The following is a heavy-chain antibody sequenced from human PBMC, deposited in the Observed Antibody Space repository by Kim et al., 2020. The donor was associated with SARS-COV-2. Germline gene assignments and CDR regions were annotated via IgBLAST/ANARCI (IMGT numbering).Heavy chain of an antibody. J-gene: IGHJ4*02. CDR1: GFTFASYA. CDR2: ISGSGGST. V-gene: IGHV3-23*01. D-gene: IGHD6-19*01. CDR3: AKGDSSGRMTLGY. Sequence: GGSLRLSCAASGFTFASYAMSWVRQAPAKGLEWVSAISGSGGSTYYADSVKGRFTITRDNSKNTQYLQMNSLRAEDTAVYYCAKGDSSGRMTLGYWGQGTLVTVSS.